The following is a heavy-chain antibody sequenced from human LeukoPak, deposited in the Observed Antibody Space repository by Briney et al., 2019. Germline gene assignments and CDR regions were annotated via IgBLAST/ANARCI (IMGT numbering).Heavy chain of an antibody. CDR3: ARVNFSGGSCYEYFQH. Sequence: GESLKISCKGSGYSFTSYWIGWVRQMPGKGLEWMGIFYPGDSDTRYSPSLQGQVTISADKSISTAYLQWSSLKASDTAMYYCARVNFSGGSCYEYFQHWGQGTLVTVSS. D-gene: IGHD2-15*01. V-gene: IGHV5-51*01. CDR2: FYPGDSDT. CDR1: GYSFTSYW. J-gene: IGHJ1*01.